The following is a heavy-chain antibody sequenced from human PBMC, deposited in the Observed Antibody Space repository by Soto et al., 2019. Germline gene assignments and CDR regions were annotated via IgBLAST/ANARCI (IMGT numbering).Heavy chain of an antibody. CDR3: ARQGEVVVVVAASPNYYYGMDV. V-gene: IGHV5-51*01. D-gene: IGHD2-15*01. Sequence: GESLKISCKGSGYSFTSYWIGWVRQMPGKGLEWMGIIYPGDSDTRYSPSFQGQVTISADKSISTAYLQWSSLKASDTAMYYCARQGEVVVVVAASPNYYYGMDVWGQGTTVTVS. J-gene: IGHJ6*02. CDR1: GYSFTSYW. CDR2: IYPGDSDT.